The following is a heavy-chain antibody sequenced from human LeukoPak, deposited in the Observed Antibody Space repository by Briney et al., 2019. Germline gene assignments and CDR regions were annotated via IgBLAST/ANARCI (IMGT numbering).Heavy chain of an antibody. J-gene: IGHJ4*02. V-gene: IGHV1-2*02. CDR3: ARALDTAMVALDY. Sequence: ASVKVSCKASGYTFTDYYMHWVRQAPGQGLEWMGWINPNSGSTNYAQKFQGRVTMTRDTSISTAYMELSRLRSDDTAVYYCARALDTAMVALDYWGQGTLVTVSS. D-gene: IGHD5-18*01. CDR1: GYTFTDYY. CDR2: INPNSGST.